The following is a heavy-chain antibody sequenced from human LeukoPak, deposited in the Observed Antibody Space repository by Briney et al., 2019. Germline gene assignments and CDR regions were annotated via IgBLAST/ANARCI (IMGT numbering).Heavy chain of an antibody. D-gene: IGHD3-10*01. CDR1: GVTFSSYA. V-gene: IGHV3-23*01. CDR3: AKARTTSGISPSD. J-gene: IGHJ4*02. CDR2: IGGSGGST. Sequence: GGSLRLSCAASGVTFSSYAMSWVRQAPGKGLEWVSNIGGSGGSTYYADSVKGRFTISRDSSKNTLYLQMNSLRAEDTAVYYCAKARTTSGISPSDWGQGTLVTVSS.